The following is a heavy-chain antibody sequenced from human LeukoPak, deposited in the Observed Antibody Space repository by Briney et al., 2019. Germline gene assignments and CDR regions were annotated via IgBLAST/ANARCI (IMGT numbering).Heavy chain of an antibody. Sequence: PSETLSLTCAVYGGSFSGYYWSWIRQPPGKGLEWIGEINHSGSTNYNPSLKSRVTISVDTSKNQFSLKLSSVTAADTAVYYCARVDIVVVPAAINFDYWGQGTLVTVSS. CDR1: GGSFSGYY. CDR3: ARVDIVVVPAAINFDY. J-gene: IGHJ4*02. V-gene: IGHV4-34*01. CDR2: INHSGST. D-gene: IGHD2-2*01.